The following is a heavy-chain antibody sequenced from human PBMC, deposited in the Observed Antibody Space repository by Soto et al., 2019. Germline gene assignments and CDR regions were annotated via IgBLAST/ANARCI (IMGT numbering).Heavy chain of an antibody. D-gene: IGHD2-2*01. J-gene: IGHJ6*02. CDR1: GGTFSSYG. V-gene: IGHV1-69*01. CDR3: ARSQGSSTSLEIYYYYYYGMDV. Sequence: QVQLVQSGAEVKKPGSSVKVSCKASGGTFSSYGISWVRQASGQRLEWMGGIIPISGTANYAQKFQGRVTITADESTSTAYMELSSLRSEDTAVYYCARSQGSSTSLEIYYYYYYGMDVWGQGTTVTVSS. CDR2: IIPISGTA.